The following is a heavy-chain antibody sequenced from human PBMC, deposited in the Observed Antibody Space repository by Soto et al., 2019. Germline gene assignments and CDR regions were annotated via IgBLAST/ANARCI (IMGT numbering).Heavy chain of an antibody. D-gene: IGHD3-10*01. J-gene: IGHJ5*02. V-gene: IGHV3-48*01. CDR1: GFTFSSYS. Sequence: GGSLRLSCAASGFTFSSYSMNWVRQAPGKGLEWVSYISSSSSTIYYADSVKGRFTISRDNAKNSLYLQMNSLRAEDTAVYYCAKLLWFGDTEFDPWGQGTLVTVSS. CDR3: AKLLWFGDTEFDP. CDR2: ISSSSSTI.